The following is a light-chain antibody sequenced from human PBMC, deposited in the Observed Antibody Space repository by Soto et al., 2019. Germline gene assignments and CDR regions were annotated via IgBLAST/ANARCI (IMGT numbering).Light chain of an antibody. Sequence: DIVMTQSPLSLPVTPGEPASISCRSSQSLLHSNGYNYLDWYLQKPGQSPQLLIYLGSNRASGVPDRFSGSGSGTDFTLKISRVVAEDAGVYYCMQALQTPRTFGQGTMVEIK. CDR1: QSLLHSNGYNY. CDR2: LGS. CDR3: MQALQTPRT. J-gene: IGKJ1*01. V-gene: IGKV2-28*01.